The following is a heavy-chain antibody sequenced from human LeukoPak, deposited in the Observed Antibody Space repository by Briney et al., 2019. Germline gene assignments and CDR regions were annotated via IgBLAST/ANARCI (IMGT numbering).Heavy chain of an antibody. V-gene: IGHV3-23*01. J-gene: IGHJ5*02. CDR2: ISGSGTST. CDR1: GFTFSKYA. CDR3: AKDPMIVVVSGGFDP. Sequence: GGSLRLSCAASGFTFSKYAMSWVRQAPGKGLEWVSAISGSGTSTFYADSAKGRFTISRDNSKNTLYLQMNSLRAEDTAVYYCAKDPMIVVVSGGFDPWGQGTLVTVSS. D-gene: IGHD3-22*01.